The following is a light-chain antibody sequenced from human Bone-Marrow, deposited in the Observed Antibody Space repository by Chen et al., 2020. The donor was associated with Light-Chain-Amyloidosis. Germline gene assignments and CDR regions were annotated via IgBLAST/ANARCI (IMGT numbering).Light chain of an antibody. J-gene: IGKJ1*01. Sequence: DIQMTQSPSTLPASVGDRVTITCLASPRVDSWLAWFQQKPGKAPRLLIYESSNLDIGVPLRFRGSGSGTDFTLTIRCLQPDDFATYYCRQYDTDSWAFGQGTTVEV. CDR2: ESS. CDR1: PRVDSW. V-gene: IGKV1-5*03. CDR3: RQYDTDSWA.